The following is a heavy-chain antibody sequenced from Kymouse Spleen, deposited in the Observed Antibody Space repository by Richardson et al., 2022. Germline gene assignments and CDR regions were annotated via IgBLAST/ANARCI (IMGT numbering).Heavy chain of an antibody. Sequence: QLQLQESGPGLVKPSETLSLTCTVSGGSISSSSYYWGWIRQPPGKGLEWIGSIYYSGSTYYNPSLKSRVTISVDTSKNQFSLKLSSVTAADTAVYYCARHGKQPYYYYGMDVWGQGTTVTVSS. V-gene: IGHV4-39*01. J-gene: IGHJ6*02. CDR1: GGSISSSSYY. D-gene: IGHD6-13*01,IGHD6-25*01,IGHD6-6*01. CDR3: ARHGKQPYYYYGMDV. CDR2: IYYSGST.